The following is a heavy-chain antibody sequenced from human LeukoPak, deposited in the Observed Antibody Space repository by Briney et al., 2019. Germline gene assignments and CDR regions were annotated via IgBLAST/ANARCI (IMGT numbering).Heavy chain of an antibody. CDR2: ISHSGST. CDR1: GYSISSGYY. D-gene: IGHD5-18*01. V-gene: IGHV4-38-2*02. CDR3: ARGGPAMALDY. J-gene: IGHJ4*02. Sequence: SETLSLTCTVSGYSISSGYYWGWIRQSPGKGLEWIEIISHSGSTYDNPSLKSRVTISLDTSKNQISLRLRSVTAADTAVYYCARGGPAMALDYWGQGTLVTVSS.